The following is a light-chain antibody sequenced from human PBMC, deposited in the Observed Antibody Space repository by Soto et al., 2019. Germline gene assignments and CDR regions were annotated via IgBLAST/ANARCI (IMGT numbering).Light chain of an antibody. CDR1: GSNIGSHT. V-gene: IGLV1-44*01. Sequence: QSVVTQEPSLTVSPGQRVTISCSGSGSNIGSHTVSWYQQLPGTAPNLLIYSNDQRPSGVPDRFSGSKSGTSASLAISGLQSEDEADYYCAAWDDSLSGAVFGGGTQLTVL. CDR2: SND. CDR3: AAWDDSLSGAV. J-gene: IGLJ7*01.